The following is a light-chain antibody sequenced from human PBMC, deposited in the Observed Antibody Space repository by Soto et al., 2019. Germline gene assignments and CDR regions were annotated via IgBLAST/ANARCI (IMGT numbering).Light chain of an antibody. CDR3: QQLNSYPRT. CDR1: QGISSD. V-gene: IGKV1-9*01. Sequence: IKLSKSPSLLTAPVRDRVTITCRASQGISSDLAWYQQKPVKAPKLLIYAASTLQSGVPSRFSGSGSGTEFTLTISSLQPEDFATYYCQQLNSYPRTFGQGTKVDVK. CDR2: AAS. J-gene: IGKJ1*01.